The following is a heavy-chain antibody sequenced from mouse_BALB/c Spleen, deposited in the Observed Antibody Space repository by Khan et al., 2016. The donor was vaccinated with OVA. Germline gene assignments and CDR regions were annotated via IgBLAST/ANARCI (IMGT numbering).Heavy chain of an antibody. CDR1: GYTFSDYV. D-gene: IGHD1-1*01. CDR3: ARSGYGSLVY. J-gene: IGHJ2*01. CDR2: IYPGSGNP. V-gene: IGHV1-77*01. Sequence: VQLQESGPVLVKPGASVKMSCKASGYTFSDYVMNWVKQRTGQGLEWIGQIYPGSGNPYYNAKFKGKATLTTDKSSNTAYMQLSSLTSEDSAVYFCARSGYGSLVYWGQGTALTVSS.